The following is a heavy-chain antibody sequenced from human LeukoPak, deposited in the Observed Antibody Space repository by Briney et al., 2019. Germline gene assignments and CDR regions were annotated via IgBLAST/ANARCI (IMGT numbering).Heavy chain of an antibody. CDR2: MSPNSGNT. CDR1: GYTFTSYD. V-gene: IGHV1-8*03. Sequence: GASVKVSCKASGYTFTSYDINWVRQATGQGLEWMGWMSPNSGNTGYAQKFQGRVTITRNTSISTAYMELSSLRSEDTAVYYCARVPSAPRNWFDPWGQGTLVTVSS. CDR3: ARVPSAPRNWFDP. J-gene: IGHJ5*02. D-gene: IGHD6-6*01.